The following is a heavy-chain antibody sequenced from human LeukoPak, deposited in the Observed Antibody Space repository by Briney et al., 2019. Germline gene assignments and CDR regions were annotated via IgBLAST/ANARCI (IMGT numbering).Heavy chain of an antibody. V-gene: IGHV3-7*03. J-gene: IGHJ6*02. CDR1: GFTFSNYW. Sequence: GGSLRLSCAASGFTFSNYWMAWVRQAPGKGLEWVANINRDGSERYYVDSVKGRFTISRDDAKSSLYLQMNSLRAEDTAVYYCARRNAMDVWGQGTTVIVFS. CDR2: INRDGSER. CDR3: ARRNAMDV.